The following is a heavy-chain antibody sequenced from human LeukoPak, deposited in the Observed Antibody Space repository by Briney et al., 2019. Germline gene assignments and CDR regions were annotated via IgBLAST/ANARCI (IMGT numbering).Heavy chain of an antibody. CDR2: IYYSGST. Sequence: SETLSLTCTVSGGSISSYYWSWIRQPPGKGLEWIGYIYYSGSTNYNPSLKSRVTISVDTSKNQFSLKLSSVTAADTAVYYCARSRQQFGYALFDPWGQGTLVTVSS. V-gene: IGHV4-59*01. J-gene: IGHJ5*02. CDR3: ARSRQQFGYALFDP. CDR1: GGSISSYY. D-gene: IGHD5-24*01.